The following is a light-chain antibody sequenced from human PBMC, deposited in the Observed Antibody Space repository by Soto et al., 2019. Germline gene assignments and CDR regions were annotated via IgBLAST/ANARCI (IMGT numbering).Light chain of an antibody. CDR1: QSVSSN. Sequence: EMVMTQSPATLSVSPGDRATLSCRASQSVSSNLAWYQQKPGQAPRLLFYVASTRATGIPARFSGSGSGTEFTLTITSLQSEDFAVYYCQQYNNWSLTFGGGTKVEIK. V-gene: IGKV3-15*01. J-gene: IGKJ4*01. CDR2: VAS. CDR3: QQYNNWSLT.